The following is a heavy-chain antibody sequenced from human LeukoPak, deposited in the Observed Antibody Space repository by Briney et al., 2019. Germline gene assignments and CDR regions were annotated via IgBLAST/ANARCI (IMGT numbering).Heavy chain of an antibody. CDR1: GYTFTDYY. CDR3: ATAYSSSSDFDY. CDR2: VDPEDGET. V-gene: IGHV1-69-2*01. D-gene: IGHD6-6*01. Sequence: ASVKVSCKXSGYTFTDYYMHWVQQAPGKGLEWMGLVDPEDGETIYSEKFQGRVTITADTSTDTAYMELSSLRSEDTAVYYCATAYSSSSDFDYWGQGTLVTVSS. J-gene: IGHJ4*02.